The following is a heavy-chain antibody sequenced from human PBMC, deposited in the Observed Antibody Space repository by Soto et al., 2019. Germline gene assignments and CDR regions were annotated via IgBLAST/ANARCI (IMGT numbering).Heavy chain of an antibody. CDR2: ISYYGSNK. D-gene: IGHD2-8*01. V-gene: IGHV3-30-3*01. CDR3: ARGAGVLVVYAVDY. J-gene: IGHJ4*02. Sequence: GGSLRLSCAASGFTFSSYAMHWVRQAPGTGLEWVAVISYYGSNKYYADSVKGRFTISRDNSKNTLYLQMNSLRAEDTAVYYCARGAGVLVVYAVDYWGQGTLVT. CDR1: GFTFSSYA.